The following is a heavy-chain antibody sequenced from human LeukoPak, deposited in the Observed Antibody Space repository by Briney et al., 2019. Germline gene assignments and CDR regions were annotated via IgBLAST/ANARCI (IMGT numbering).Heavy chain of an antibody. CDR2: FFHTGST. D-gene: IGHD6-19*01. J-gene: IGHJ3*01. V-gene: IGHV4-39*01. CDR1: DGSISTTNYS. Sequence: PSETLSLTCTVSDGSISTTNYSWGWIRQPPGKGLDWVGSFFHTGSTYYNPSLKSRVTISVDTSKNQFSLKLSSVTAADTAVYYCAGDSISVAGNVFDFWGRGTVVTVSS. CDR3: AGDSISVAGNVFDF.